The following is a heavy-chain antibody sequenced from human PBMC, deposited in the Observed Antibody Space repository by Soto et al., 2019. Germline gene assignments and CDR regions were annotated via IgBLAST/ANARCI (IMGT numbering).Heavy chain of an antibody. J-gene: IGHJ5*02. CDR1: GWSFSGYY. CDR3: ARGTIAQSGWFDP. CDR2: INHSGST. Sequence: QVQLQQWGAGLLKPSETLSLTCAVYGWSFSGYYWSWIRQPPGKGLEWIGEINHSGSTNYNPSIKSRVSISADTSKNRFSLTLSSVTGADPAVYYCARGTIAQSGWFDPWGQGTLVTVSS. V-gene: IGHV4-34*01.